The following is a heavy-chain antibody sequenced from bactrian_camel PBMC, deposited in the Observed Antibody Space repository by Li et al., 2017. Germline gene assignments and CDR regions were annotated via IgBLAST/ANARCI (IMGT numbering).Heavy chain of an antibody. Sequence: HVQLVESGGGSVQVGGSLTLSCVTSGYLGANVCMGWFRQAQGKERSWVATIHTGAGSPDYATSVKGRFTVSHDNARNTLYLQLNSLKTEDTAMYYCAKGRTYCSGGYCYPPPEGQGTQVTVS. D-gene: IGHD2*01. CDR1: GYLGANVC. J-gene: IGHJ4*01. CDR2: IHTGAGSP. V-gene: IGHV3S54*01.